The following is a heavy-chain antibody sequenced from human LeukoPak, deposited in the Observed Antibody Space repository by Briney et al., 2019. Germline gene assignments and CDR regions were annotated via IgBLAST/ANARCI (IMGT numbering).Heavy chain of an antibody. J-gene: IGHJ3*02. CDR2: ISGSGGST. V-gene: IGHV3-23*01. CDR1: GFTFSSYA. D-gene: IGHD2-15*01. CDR3: AKDGYCSGGRCYSDAFDI. Sequence: GGSLRLSCAASGFTFSSYAMSWVRQAPGKGLEWVSAISGSGGSTYYADSVKGRFTIPRDNSKNTLYLQMNSLRAEDTAVYYCAKDGYCSGGRCYSDAFDIWGQGTMVTVSS.